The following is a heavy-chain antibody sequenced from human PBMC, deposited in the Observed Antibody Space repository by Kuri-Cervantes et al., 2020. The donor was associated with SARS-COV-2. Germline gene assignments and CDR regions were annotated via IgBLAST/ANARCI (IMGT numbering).Heavy chain of an antibody. V-gene: IGHV1-2*04. CDR3: ARSTPLRRLVVISQGGAFDI. Sequence: ASVKVSCKAAGYTFTGYCMHWVRQAPGQGLEWMGWINPNSGGTNYAQKFQGWVTMTRDTSIRTVYMELSRLRSDDTAVYYCARSTPLRRLVVISQGGAFDIWGQGTMVTVSS. CDR1: GYTFTGYC. D-gene: IGHD3-22*01. CDR2: INPNSGGT. J-gene: IGHJ3*02.